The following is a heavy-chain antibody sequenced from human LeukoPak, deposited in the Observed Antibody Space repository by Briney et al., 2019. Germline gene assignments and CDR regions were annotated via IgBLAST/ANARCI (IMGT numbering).Heavy chain of an antibody. D-gene: IGHD4-23*01. Sequence: SVKVSCKTSGLTSSNSAVQWVRQARGQPLEWIGWIIVGSGITNYAQKVQERITITRDMSTSTAFMELRSLGSEDTAVYYCAAEIYGGNSDCCSFDIWGQGTVVTVSS. CDR3: AAEIYGGNSDCCSFDI. CDR1: GLTSSNSA. J-gene: IGHJ3*02. CDR2: IIVGSGIT. V-gene: IGHV1-58*01.